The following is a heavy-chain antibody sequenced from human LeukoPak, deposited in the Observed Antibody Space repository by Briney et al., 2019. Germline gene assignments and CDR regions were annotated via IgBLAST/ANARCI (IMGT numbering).Heavy chain of an antibody. J-gene: IGHJ4*02. Sequence: GGSLRLSCAASGFIDYAMTWVRQAPGKGLEWVSSISGSGALTYYADSVKGRFTISRDNSKDTLYLQMNSLRVEDTAVYYCASPRQLNPDDCWGQGTLVTVSS. CDR2: ISGSGALT. CDR3: ASPRQLNPDDC. V-gene: IGHV3-23*01. CDR1: GFIDYA. D-gene: IGHD6-13*01.